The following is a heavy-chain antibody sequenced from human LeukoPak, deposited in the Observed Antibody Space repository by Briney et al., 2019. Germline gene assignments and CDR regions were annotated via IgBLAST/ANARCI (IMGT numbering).Heavy chain of an antibody. CDR2: ISSSGSTI. CDR1: GFTFSSYE. CDR3: AGGPIVPYFDY. D-gene: IGHD1-26*01. V-gene: IGHV3-48*03. J-gene: IGHJ4*02. Sequence: GGSLRLSCAASGFTFSSYEMNWVRQAPGKGLEWVSYISSSGSTIYYADSVKGRFTISRDNAKNSLYLQMNSLRAEDTAAYYCAGGPIVPYFDYWGQGTLVTVSS.